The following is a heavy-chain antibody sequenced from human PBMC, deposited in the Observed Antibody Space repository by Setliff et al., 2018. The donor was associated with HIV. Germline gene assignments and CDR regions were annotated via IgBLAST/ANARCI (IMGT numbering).Heavy chain of an antibody. CDR2: INYSGTT. V-gene: IGHV4-39*07. Sequence: PSETLSLTCTVSGDSTSSTTFYWVWIRQPPGKGLEWIGIINYSGTTYYSPSLRSRVTLSLDTSKNHISLHLSSVTAADTAVYYCVRQGHWYIPWYFDYWGQGALVTVSS. J-gene: IGHJ4*02. D-gene: IGHD1-20*01. CDR1: GDSTSSTTFY. CDR3: VRQGHWYIPWYFDY.